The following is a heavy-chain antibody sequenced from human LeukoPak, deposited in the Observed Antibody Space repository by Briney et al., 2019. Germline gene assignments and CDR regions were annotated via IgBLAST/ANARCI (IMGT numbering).Heavy chain of an antibody. V-gene: IGHV3-48*01. D-gene: IGHD4-17*01. CDR3: AKETFYGDYVRGAFDI. CDR1: GFTFSSYS. CDR2: ISSSSSTI. Sequence: GGSLRLSCAASGFTFSSYSMNWVRQAPGKGLEWVSYISSSSSTIYYADSVKGRFTISRDNSKNTLYLQMNSLRAEDTAVYYCAKETFYGDYVRGAFDIWGQGTMVTVSS. J-gene: IGHJ3*02.